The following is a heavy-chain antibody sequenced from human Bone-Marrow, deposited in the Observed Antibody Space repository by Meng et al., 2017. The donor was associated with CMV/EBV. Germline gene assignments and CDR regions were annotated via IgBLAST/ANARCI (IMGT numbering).Heavy chain of an antibody. V-gene: IGHV1-46*01. CDR3: ARPYSSGRGACYYGMDV. CDR2: INPSGGST. D-gene: IGHD6-19*01. Sequence: ASVKVSCKASGYTFTSYYMHWVRPTPGQGLEWMGIINPSGGSTSYAQKFQGRVTMTRDTSTSTVYMELSSLRSDDTAVYYSARPYSSGRGACYYGMDVWGQGTTVTVSS. CDR1: GYTFTSYY. J-gene: IGHJ6*02.